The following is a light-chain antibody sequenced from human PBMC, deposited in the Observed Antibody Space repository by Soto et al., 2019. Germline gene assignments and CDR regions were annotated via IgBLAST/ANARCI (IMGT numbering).Light chain of an antibody. V-gene: IGLV4-69*01. J-gene: IGLJ3*02. CDR2: LNSDGSH. CDR3: QTWSTDIRV. CDR1: SGHNSYA. Sequence: QLVLTQPPSASASLGASLKLTCTLSSGHNSYAIAWHQQQPEKGPRYLMKLNSDGSHSKGDGIPDRFSGSSSGAERYLTISSLQSEDEADYYCQTWSTDIRVFGGGTKVTVL.